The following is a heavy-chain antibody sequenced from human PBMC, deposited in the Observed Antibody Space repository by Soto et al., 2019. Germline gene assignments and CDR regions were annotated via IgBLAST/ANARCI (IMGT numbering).Heavy chain of an antibody. CDR2: IYYSGST. CDR3: ARCNSGYDLVSYYFDY. CDR1: GGSISSGGYY. Sequence: QVQLQESGPGLVKPSQTLSLTCTVSGGSISSGGYYWSWIRQHPGKGLEWIGYIYYSGSTYYNPSLKSRVTISVDTSKNQFSLKLSSVIAADTAVYYCARCNSGYDLVSYYFDYWGQGTLVTVSS. V-gene: IGHV4-31*03. D-gene: IGHD5-12*01. J-gene: IGHJ4*02.